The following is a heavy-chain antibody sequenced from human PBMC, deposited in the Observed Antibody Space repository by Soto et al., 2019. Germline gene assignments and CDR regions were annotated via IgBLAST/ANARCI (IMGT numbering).Heavy chain of an antibody. CDR1: GDSISDQY. CDR2: IYYSGST. Sequence: PSETLSLTCTVSGDSISDQYWSWIRQPPGKGLEWIGYIYYSGSTNYNPSLRSRVTISLDTSKNQFSLKLSSVTAADTAVYYCARRRRSGSYPYYQYYMDVWGKGTTVTVSS. J-gene: IGHJ6*03. D-gene: IGHD3-10*01. CDR3: ARRRRSGSYPYYQYYMDV. V-gene: IGHV4-59*08.